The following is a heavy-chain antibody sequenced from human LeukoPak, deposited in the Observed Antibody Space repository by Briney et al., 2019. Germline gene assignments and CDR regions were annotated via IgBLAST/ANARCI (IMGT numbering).Heavy chain of an antibody. D-gene: IGHD3-3*01. J-gene: IGHJ6*02. V-gene: IGHV3-30-3*01. CDR2: ISYDGSNK. CDR1: GFTFSSYA. CDR3: ARDRYYDFWSGYLPESYYGMDV. Sequence: PGGSLRLSCAASGFTFSSYAMHWVRQAPGKGLEWVAVISYDGSNKYYADSVKGRFTISRDNSKNTLYLQMNSLRAEDTAVYYCARDRYYDFWSGYLPESYYGMDVWGQGTTVTVSS.